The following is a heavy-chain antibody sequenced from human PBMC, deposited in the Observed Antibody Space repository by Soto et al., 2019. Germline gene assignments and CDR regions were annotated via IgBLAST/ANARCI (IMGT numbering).Heavy chain of an antibody. CDR1: GGSVSRDSNF. V-gene: IGHV4-61*01. J-gene: IGHJ4*02. D-gene: IGHD4-4*01. CDR2: IYYSGPT. CDR3: ARGYSHYAH. Sequence: TLSLTCTVSGGSVSRDSNFWSWIRQPPGKGLEWIGYIYYSGPTRYNPSLESRVTISIDSSKNQVSLNLTSVIAADTAVYYCARGYSHYAHWGRGTLVTVSS.